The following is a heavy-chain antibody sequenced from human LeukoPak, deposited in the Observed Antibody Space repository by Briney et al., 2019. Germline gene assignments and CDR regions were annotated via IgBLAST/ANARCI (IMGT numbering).Heavy chain of an antibody. D-gene: IGHD2-15*01. Sequence: GGSLRLSCAVTGVTFSSYAMHWVRQAPGKGLEWVAVISYDGSNKYFADSVKGRFTISRDDSKNTLYLQMNSLRAEDTAVYYCARRYCSGGTCYFFDYWGQGTLVTVSS. CDR1: GVTFSSYA. J-gene: IGHJ4*02. V-gene: IGHV3-30*14. CDR2: ISYDGSNK. CDR3: ARRYCSGGTCYFFDY.